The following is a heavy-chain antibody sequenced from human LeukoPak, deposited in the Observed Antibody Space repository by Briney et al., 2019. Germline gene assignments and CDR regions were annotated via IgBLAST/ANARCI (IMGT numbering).Heavy chain of an antibody. CDR1: GGSISSGSYY. V-gene: IGHV4-61*02. D-gene: IGHD6-6*01. CDR3: ARVKVIAARRWFDP. J-gene: IGHJ5*02. CDR2: IYTSGST. Sequence: SQTLSLTCTVSGGSISSGSYYWSWIRQPAGKGLEWIGRIYTSGSTNYNPSLKSRVTISVDPSKNQFSLKLSSVTAADTAVYYCARVKVIAARRWFDPWGQGTLVTVSS.